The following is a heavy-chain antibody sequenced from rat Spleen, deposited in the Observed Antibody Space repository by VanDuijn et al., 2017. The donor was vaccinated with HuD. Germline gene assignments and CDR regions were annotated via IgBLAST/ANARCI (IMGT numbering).Heavy chain of an antibody. J-gene: IGHJ3*01. CDR1: GFTFSDYY. CDR2: ISYDGATT. CDR3: ARVGTRVSRFAY. D-gene: IGHD1-4*01. Sequence: EVQLVESDGGLVQPGRSLKLSCAASGFTFSDYYMAWVRQVPTKGLEWVATISYDGATTSYRDSVKGRFTVSRDNARGTLYLQMDSLRSEDPATYYCARVGTRVSRFAYWGQGTLVTVSS. V-gene: IGHV5-29*01.